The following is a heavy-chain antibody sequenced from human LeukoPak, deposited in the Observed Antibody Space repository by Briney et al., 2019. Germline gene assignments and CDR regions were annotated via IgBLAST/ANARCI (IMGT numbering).Heavy chain of an antibody. CDR2: ISWNSGSI. Sequence: GGSLRLSCAASGFTFDDYAMHWVRQAPGKGLEWVSGISWNSGSIGYADSVKGRFTISRDNAKNSLYLQMNSPRAEDTALYYCVKGPSSHSSGWYGGYWGQGTLVTVSS. J-gene: IGHJ4*02. D-gene: IGHD6-19*01. CDR1: GFTFDDYA. V-gene: IGHV3-9*01. CDR3: VKGPSSHSSGWYGGY.